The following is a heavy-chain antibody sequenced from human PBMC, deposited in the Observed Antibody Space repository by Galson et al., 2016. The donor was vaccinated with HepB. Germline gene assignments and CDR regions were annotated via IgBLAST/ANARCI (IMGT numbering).Heavy chain of an antibody. CDR1: GFTFSNYV. D-gene: IGHD6-13*01. J-gene: IGHJ4*02. CDR3: AKTRWAIGRFDY. V-gene: IGHV3-23*01. CDR2: INFNSGST. Sequence: SLRLSCAASGFTFSNYVMSWVRQAPGKGLEWVSAINFNSGSTYYADSVKGRFTISRDNSKNTLYLQMKSLRAEDTAVYYCAKTRWAIGRFDYWGQGTRVTVSS.